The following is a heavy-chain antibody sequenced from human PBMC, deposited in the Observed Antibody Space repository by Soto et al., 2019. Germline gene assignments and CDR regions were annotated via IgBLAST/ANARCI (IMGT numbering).Heavy chain of an antibody. CDR3: ARVYYDSSGYTDYYYYYGMDV. CDR1: GYTFTDYW. D-gene: IGHD3-22*01. Sequence: PGESLKISCKGSGYTFTDYWIGWVRQLPGKGLEWMGIIYPGDSDTRYSPSFQGHVTITVDKSTSAAYLQWNTLKASDTAMYYCARVYYDSSGYTDYYYYYGMDVWGQGTTVTVSS. V-gene: IGHV5-51*01. CDR2: IYPGDSDT. J-gene: IGHJ6*02.